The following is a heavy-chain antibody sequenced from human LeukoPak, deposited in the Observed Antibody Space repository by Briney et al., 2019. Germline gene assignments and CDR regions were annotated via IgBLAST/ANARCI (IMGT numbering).Heavy chain of an antibody. Sequence: PGGSLRLSCAASGFTFSSYSMNWVRQAPGKGLEWVSSISSSSSYIYYADSVKGRFTISRDNAKNSLYLQMNGLRAEDTAVYYCARDGHGDYDFDYWGQGTLVTVSS. D-gene: IGHD4-17*01. V-gene: IGHV3-21*01. J-gene: IGHJ4*02. CDR2: ISSSSSYI. CDR1: GFTFSSYS. CDR3: ARDGHGDYDFDY.